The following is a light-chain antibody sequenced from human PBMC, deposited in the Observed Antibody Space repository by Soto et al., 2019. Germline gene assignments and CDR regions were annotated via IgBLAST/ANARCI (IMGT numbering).Light chain of an antibody. CDR2: EVS. V-gene: IGLV2-8*01. Sequence: QSVLTQPPSASGSPGQSVTISCTGTSSDFGGYNYVSWYQQHPGKAPKLMVFEVSRRPSGVPDRFSGSKFGNTASLTVSGLQAEDEADYYCASYGGNNNMLFGGGTKRTVL. CDR3: ASYGGNNNML. CDR1: SSDFGGYNY. J-gene: IGLJ2*01.